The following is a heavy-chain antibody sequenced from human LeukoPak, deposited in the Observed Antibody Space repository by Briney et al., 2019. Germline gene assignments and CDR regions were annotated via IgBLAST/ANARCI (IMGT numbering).Heavy chain of an antibody. CDR3: ARGSPPADY. J-gene: IGHJ4*02. Sequence: PSETLSLTCAVYGGSFSNYYWSWLRQPPGKGLEWIGEISHSGSTNYNPSLKSRVTISVDTSKNQVSLKVTSVTAADTAVYYCARGSPPADYWGQGTLVTVSS. CDR2: ISHSGST. D-gene: IGHD2-2*01. CDR1: GGSFSNYY. V-gene: IGHV4-34*01.